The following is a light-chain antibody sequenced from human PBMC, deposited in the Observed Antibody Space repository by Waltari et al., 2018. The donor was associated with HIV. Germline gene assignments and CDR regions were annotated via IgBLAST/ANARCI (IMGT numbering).Light chain of an antibody. CDR2: DVS. V-gene: IGLV2-23*02. CDR3: CSYAGSSTYV. J-gene: IGLJ1*01. Sequence: QSALTQPASVSGSPGQSTTIPCTGTSSDVGGYNDVSWYQQHPGKAPKLMIYDVSKLPSGVSNRFSGAKSGNTASLTIAGLQAEDEADYYCCSYAGSSTYVFGTGTKVTVL. CDR1: SSDVGGYND.